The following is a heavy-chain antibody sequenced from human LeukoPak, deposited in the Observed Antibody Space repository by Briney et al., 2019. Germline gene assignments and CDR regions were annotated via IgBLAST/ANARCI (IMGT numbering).Heavy chain of an antibody. CDR2: IYSGGST. CDR1: GFTVSSNY. CDR3: AKDLYYYYMDV. V-gene: IGHV3-53*01. J-gene: IGHJ6*03. Sequence: PGGSLRLSCAASGFTVSSNYMSWVRQAPGKGLEWVSVIYSGGSTYYADSVKGRFTISRDNSKNTLYLQMSRLRAEDTAIYYCAKDLYYYYMDVWGKGTAVTVSS.